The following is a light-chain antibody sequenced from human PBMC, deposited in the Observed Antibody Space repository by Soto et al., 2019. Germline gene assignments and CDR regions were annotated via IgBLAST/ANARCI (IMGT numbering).Light chain of an antibody. Sequence: EIVLTQSPGTLSLSPGERATLSCRASQSVSSSYLAWYQQKPGQAPRLLIYGASSRATGITDRFSGSGSGTDFTLTISRLEPEDFAVYYCHQYGSSPPISFGQGIRLEIK. V-gene: IGKV3-20*01. CDR1: QSVSSSY. J-gene: IGKJ5*01. CDR3: HQYGSSPPIS. CDR2: GAS.